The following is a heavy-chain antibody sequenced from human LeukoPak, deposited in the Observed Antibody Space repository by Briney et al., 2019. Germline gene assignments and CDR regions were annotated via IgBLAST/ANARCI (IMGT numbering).Heavy chain of an antibody. J-gene: IGHJ5*02. Sequence: GGSLRLSCAASGFTFGGFWMSWVRQAPGKGLEWVANIKQDGSQQFYVDSVRGRFTISRDNAKNSLFLQINTLRAEDSAIYYCARFRTSAWYVGDLWGQGTLVTVPS. CDR1: GFTFGGFW. CDR2: IKQDGSQQ. D-gene: IGHD6-19*01. V-gene: IGHV3-7*01. CDR3: ARFRTSAWYVGDL.